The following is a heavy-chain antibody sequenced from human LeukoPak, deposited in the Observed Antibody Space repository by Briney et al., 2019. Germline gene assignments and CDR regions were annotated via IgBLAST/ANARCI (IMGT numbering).Heavy chain of an antibody. D-gene: IGHD3-10*01. Sequence: TLSLTCTVSGGSISISGYYWGWIRQPPGKALEWLARIDWDDDKYYSTSLKTRLTISKDTSKNQVVLTMTNMDPVDTATYYCARMSYGSGIHPPPYLDYWGQGTLVTVSS. CDR2: IDWDDDK. J-gene: IGHJ4*02. CDR3: ARMSYGSGIHPPPYLDY. V-gene: IGHV2-70*11. CDR1: GGSISISGYY.